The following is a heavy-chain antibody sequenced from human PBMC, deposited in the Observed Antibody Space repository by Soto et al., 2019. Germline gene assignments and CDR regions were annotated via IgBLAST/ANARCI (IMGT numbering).Heavy chain of an antibody. CDR3: VRGRGYSTGYFDY. D-gene: IGHD3-3*01. CDR1: GDSVTSDTYY. J-gene: IGHJ4*02. CDR2: FFYSENT. Sequence: PSETLSLTCSVSGDSVTSDTYYWGWIRQPPGRGLEWIGYFFYSENTYYNPSLKGRVTISVDSSKNHFSLNLNSVTAADSAIYYCVRGRGYSTGYFDYWGQGSQVTVSS. V-gene: IGHV4-39*02.